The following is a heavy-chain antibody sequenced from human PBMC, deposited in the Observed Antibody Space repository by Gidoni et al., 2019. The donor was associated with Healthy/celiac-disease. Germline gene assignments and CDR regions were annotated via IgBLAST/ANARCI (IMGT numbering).Heavy chain of an antibody. D-gene: IGHD3-16*02. CDR3: ASLTFGGVIAFDY. V-gene: IGHV4-39*01. CDR1: GGSISSSSYY. Sequence: QLQLQESGPGLVKPSETLSLTCTVSGGSISSSSYYWGWIRQPHGQGLEWIGSIYYSGRTYYNPSLKSRVTISVDTSKNQFSLKLSSVTAADTAVYYCASLTFGGVIAFDYWGQGTLVTVSS. CDR2: IYYSGRT. J-gene: IGHJ4*02.